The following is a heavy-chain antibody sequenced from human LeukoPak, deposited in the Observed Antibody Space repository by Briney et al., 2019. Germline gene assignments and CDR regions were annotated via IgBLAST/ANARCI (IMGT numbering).Heavy chain of an antibody. V-gene: IGHV4-31*03. CDR3: ARTPKGMTTVRYYYYYYMDV. Sequence: SQTLSLTCTVSSGSITSGGYYWNWIPQHPGKGLEWIGYIYYSGSTFYNPSLKSRVTMSVDTSENQFSLKLSSVTAADTAVYYCARTPKGMTTVRYYYYYYMDVWGKGTTVTVSS. D-gene: IGHD4-11*01. CDR1: SGSITSGGYY. J-gene: IGHJ6*03. CDR2: IYYSGST.